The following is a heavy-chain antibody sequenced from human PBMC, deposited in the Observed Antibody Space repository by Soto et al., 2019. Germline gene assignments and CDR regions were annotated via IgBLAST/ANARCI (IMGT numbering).Heavy chain of an antibody. V-gene: IGHV1-69*13. CDR3: AIIPPYSSGRDY. CDR2: TIPIFGTA. J-gene: IGHJ4*02. Sequence: GASVKVSCKASGGTFSSYAISWVRQAPGQGLEWMGGTIPIFGTANYAQKFQGRVTITADESTSTAYMELSSLRSEDTAVYYCAIIPPYSSGRDYWGQGTLVTVS. D-gene: IGHD6-19*01. CDR1: GGTFSSYA.